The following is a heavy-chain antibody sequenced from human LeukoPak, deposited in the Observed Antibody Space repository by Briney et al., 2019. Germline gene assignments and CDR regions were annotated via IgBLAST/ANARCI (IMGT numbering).Heavy chain of an antibody. CDR3: ARIGGSGTYWDY. J-gene: IGHJ4*02. CDR1: GFTFSDYW. D-gene: IGHD3-10*01. CDR2: IKYHGSDE. Sequence: GGSLRLSCAASGFTFSDYWMSWVRQAPGKGLEWVANIKYHGSDEHYVDSVRGRFTISRENAKNSLFLQMNSLRAEDTAVYYCARIGGSGTYWDYWGQGTLVTVSS. V-gene: IGHV3-7*01.